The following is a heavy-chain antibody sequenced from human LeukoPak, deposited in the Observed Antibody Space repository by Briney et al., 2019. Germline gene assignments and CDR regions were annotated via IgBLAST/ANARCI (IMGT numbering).Heavy chain of an antibody. J-gene: IGHJ5*02. CDR3: ARRERYSSSSGIVDP. D-gene: IGHD6-13*01. V-gene: IGHV5-10-1*01. CDR2: IDPSDSYT. Sequence: NLGESQKISCKGSGYSFTSYWISWVRQMPGKGLEWMGRIDPSDSYTNYSPSFQGHVTISADKSISTAYLQWSSLKASDTAMYYCARRERYSSSSGIVDPWGQGTLVTVSS. CDR1: GYSFTSYW.